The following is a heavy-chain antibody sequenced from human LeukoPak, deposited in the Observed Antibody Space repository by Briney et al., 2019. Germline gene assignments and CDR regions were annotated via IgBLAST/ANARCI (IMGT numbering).Heavy chain of an antibody. Sequence: RSGGSLRLSCAASGFTFSSYGMNWVRQAPGKGLEWVSYISSSGSTIYYADSVKGRFTISRDNAKNSLYLQMNSLKDEDTAVYYCARGAAAVLNWFDPWGQGTLVTVSS. CDR3: ARGAAAVLNWFDP. J-gene: IGHJ5*02. CDR2: ISSSGSTI. D-gene: IGHD6-13*01. CDR1: GFTFSSYG. V-gene: IGHV3-48*02.